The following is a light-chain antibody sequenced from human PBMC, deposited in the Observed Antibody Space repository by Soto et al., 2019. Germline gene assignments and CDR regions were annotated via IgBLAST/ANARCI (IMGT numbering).Light chain of an antibody. J-gene: IGKJ3*01. Sequence: IVMTQSPATLSVSPGQRATLSCRASQSISSNLAWYQQRPGQAPWLLIYGASTRATGVPARFSGSGSGTDFVLTISSLQSEDFAIYYCQQYNKWPLFTFGPGTRVDI. CDR2: GAS. V-gene: IGKV3-15*01. CDR3: QQYNKWPLFT. CDR1: QSISSN.